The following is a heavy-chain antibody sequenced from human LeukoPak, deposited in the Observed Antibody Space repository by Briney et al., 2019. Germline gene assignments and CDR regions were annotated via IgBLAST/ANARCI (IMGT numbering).Heavy chain of an antibody. CDR1: GGTFSNFF. D-gene: IGHD2-8*01. J-gene: IGHJ3*02. CDR3: ARGGAVNGFDI. CDR2: IYHSGSA. V-gene: IGHV4-34*01. Sequence: SETLSLTCGVSGGTFSNFFWNWIRQTSGKGLEWIGQIYHSGSADYNPSLKSRVTISVDTSKTHFSLNLTSVTAADTAVYYCARGGAVNGFDIWGQGTRVTVSS.